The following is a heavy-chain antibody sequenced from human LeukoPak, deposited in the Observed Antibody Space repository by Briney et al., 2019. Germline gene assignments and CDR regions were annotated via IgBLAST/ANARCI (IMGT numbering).Heavy chain of an antibody. J-gene: IGHJ4*02. Sequence: GGSLRLSCAASGFTFSSYAMSWVRQAPGKGLEWVSVISGSGGSTYYADSVKGRFTISRDNSKNTLYLQMNSLRAEDTAVYYCAKDRTYSSGAYYFDYWGQGTLVTVSS. CDR2: ISGSGGST. CDR3: AKDRTYSSGAYYFDY. D-gene: IGHD6-19*01. CDR1: GFTFSSYA. V-gene: IGHV3-23*01.